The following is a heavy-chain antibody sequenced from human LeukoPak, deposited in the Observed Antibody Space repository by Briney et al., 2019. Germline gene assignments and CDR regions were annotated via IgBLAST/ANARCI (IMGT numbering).Heavy chain of an antibody. CDR1: GGTFSSYA. J-gene: IGHJ4*02. Sequence: SVKVSCKASGGTFSSYAISWVRQAPGQGLEWMGRIIPILGIANYAQKFQGRVTITADKSTSTAYMELSSLRSEDTAVYYCARDLGYSSGWFDYWGQGTLVTVSS. CDR3: ARDLGYSSGWFDY. V-gene: IGHV1-69*04. CDR2: IIPILGIA. D-gene: IGHD6-19*01.